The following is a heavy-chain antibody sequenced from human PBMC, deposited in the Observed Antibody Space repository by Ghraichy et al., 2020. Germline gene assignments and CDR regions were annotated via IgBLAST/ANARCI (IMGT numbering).Heavy chain of an antibody. CDR2: IYTSGST. J-gene: IGHJ3*02. V-gene: IGHV4-4*07. CDR1: GGSISSYY. CDR3: ARDNYGDYAGDDAFDI. Sequence: SETLSLTCTVSGGSISSYYWSWIRQPAGKGLEWIGRIYTSGSTNYNPSLKSRVTMSVDTSKNQFSLKLSSVTAADTAVYYCARDNYGDYAGDDAFDIWGQGTMVTVSS. D-gene: IGHD4-17*01.